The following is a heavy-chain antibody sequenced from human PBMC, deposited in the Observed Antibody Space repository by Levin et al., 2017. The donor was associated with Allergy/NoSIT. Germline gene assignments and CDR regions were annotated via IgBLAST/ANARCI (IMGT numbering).Heavy chain of an antibody. CDR3: GRGGGSGWFDY. CDR2: ISVSDGST. V-gene: IGHV3-23*01. Sequence: GESLKISCAASGFTFSNYAMSWVRQAPGKGLEWVSLISVSDGSTYYAESVTGRFTISRDNSKNTLYLQMSSLRAEDAAVYYCGRGGGSGWFDYWGQGTLVTVSS. CDR1: GFTFSNYA. D-gene: IGHD6-19*01. J-gene: IGHJ4*02.